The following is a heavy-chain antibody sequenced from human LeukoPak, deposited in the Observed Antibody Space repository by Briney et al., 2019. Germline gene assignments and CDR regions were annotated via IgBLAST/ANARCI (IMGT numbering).Heavy chain of an antibody. CDR2: INPDGGS. CDR3: ARLGVATCHY. D-gene: IGHD2-15*01. Sequence: GRSLRLSCQASGFTFNNYAISWVRQAPGKGLEWVSSINPDGGSFFADSVNGRFTISRNDSRSVVSLQMNSLRAENTAVYYCARLGVATCHYWGQGILVTVSS. V-gene: IGHV3-23*01. CDR1: GFTFNNYA. J-gene: IGHJ4*02.